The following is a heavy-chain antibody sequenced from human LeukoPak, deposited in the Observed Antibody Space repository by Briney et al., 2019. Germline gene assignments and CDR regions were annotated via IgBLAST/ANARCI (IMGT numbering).Heavy chain of an antibody. V-gene: IGHV3-23*01. Sequence: GSLRLSCAASGFTFSSYAMTWVRQAPGKGLEWVSAIGGGGGSTYYADSVKGRFTISRDNSKNTLYVQMNSLRADDTAVYYCARGTAWYSSSWYFDYWGQGTLVTVSS. D-gene: IGHD6-13*01. CDR3: ARGTAWYSSSWYFDY. J-gene: IGHJ4*02. CDR1: GFTFSSYA. CDR2: IGGGGGST.